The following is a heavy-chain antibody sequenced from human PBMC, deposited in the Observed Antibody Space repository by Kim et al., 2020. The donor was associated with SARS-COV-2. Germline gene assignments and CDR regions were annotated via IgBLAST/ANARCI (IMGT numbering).Heavy chain of an antibody. V-gene: IGHV3-23*01. D-gene: IGHD3-16*01. Sequence: GGSLRLSCTSFGFTFNNYAMTWVRQSPGKGLEWVSAITGSGATTYYADSVKGRFSISRDNSKNTLYLEMNSLRVEDTALYYCARGGPGNPLDFWGQGALV. J-gene: IGHJ4*02. CDR2: ITGSGATT. CDR3: ARGGPGNPLDF. CDR1: GFTFNNYA.